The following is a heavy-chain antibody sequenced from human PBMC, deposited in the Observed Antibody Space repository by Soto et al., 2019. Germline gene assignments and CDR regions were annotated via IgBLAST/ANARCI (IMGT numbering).Heavy chain of an antibody. Sequence: ASVKVSCKASGGTFSSYAISWVRQAPGQGLEWMGGTIPIFGTANYAQKFQGRVTITADESTSTAYMELSSLRSEDTAVYYCARGATIFGVVNQSYYYYGMDVWGQGTTVTVSS. V-gene: IGHV1-69*13. CDR2: TIPIFGTA. CDR3: ARGATIFGVVNQSYYYYGMDV. CDR1: GGTFSSYA. D-gene: IGHD3-3*01. J-gene: IGHJ6*02.